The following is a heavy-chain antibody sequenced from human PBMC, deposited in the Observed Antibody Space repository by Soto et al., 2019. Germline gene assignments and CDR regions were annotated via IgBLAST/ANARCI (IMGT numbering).Heavy chain of an antibody. CDR2: IIPIFGTA. J-gene: IGHJ6*02. V-gene: IGHV1-69*06. D-gene: IGHD2-15*01. Sequence: VQLVQSGAEVKKPGSSVKVSCKASGGTFSSYAISWVRQAPGQGLEWMGGIIPIFGTANYAQKFQGRVTITADKSTSTAYMELSSLRSEDTAVYYCAREEWVRRYCSGGSCYSGAYYYYGMDVWGQGTTVTVSS. CDR3: AREEWVRRYCSGGSCYSGAYYYYGMDV. CDR1: GGTFSSYA.